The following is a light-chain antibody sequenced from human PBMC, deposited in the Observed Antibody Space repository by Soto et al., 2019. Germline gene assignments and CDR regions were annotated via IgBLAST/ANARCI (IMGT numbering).Light chain of an antibody. V-gene: IGKV1-39*01. CDR2: SAS. Sequence: DIQMTQSPSSLSASVGDSVTITCRTSQHVDRYLSWYQQIPGRAPKLLIYSASSLVSGVPPRFRGSASGTEFTLSISSLQREDFVTYFCQQSSNIPWTFGQGTKVHI. CDR3: QQSSNIPWT. J-gene: IGKJ1*01. CDR1: QHVDRY.